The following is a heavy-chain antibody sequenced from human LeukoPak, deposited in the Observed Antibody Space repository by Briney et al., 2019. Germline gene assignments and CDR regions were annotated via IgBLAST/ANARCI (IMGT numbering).Heavy chain of an antibody. D-gene: IGHD6-6*01. CDR1: GASFSDYY. J-gene: IGHJ2*01. CDR2: INLSGST. Sequence: SETLSLTCAVYGASFSDYYWSWIRQPPGKGLEWIGEINLSGSTNYNPSLESRVTMSLDTSKNQFSLKLSSVTAADTAVYYCARVDSSSRWYFDLWGRGTLVTVSS. V-gene: IGHV4-34*01. CDR3: ARVDSSSRWYFDL.